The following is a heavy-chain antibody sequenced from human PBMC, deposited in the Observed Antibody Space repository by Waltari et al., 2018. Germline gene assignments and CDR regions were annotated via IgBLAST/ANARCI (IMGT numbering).Heavy chain of an antibody. CDR3: ARQLGRAARTSDY. CDR1: GDTFASYL. J-gene: IGHJ4*02. D-gene: IGHD6-6*01. V-gene: IGHV1-69*10. Sequence: QVQLVQSGAEVKKPGSSVRVSCKASGDTFASYLISWVRQAPGQGLEWMGGIIPFPGIANYAQKFQGRVTISADKSTSTAYMELRSLTSEDTGMYYCARQLGRAARTSDYWGQGTLVTVSS. CDR2: IIPFPGIA.